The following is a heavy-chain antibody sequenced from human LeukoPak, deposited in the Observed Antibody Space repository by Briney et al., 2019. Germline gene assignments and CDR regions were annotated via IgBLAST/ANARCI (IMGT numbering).Heavy chain of an antibody. Sequence: GGTLRLSSAPSGFTFTSDWMSWVREAPGKGRGWVANIKQDGSEKYYVDSVKGRFTISRDNAKTSLYLQMNSLRAEDTAVYYCARYRPGLDPYFDYWGQGTLVTVSS. CDR1: GFTFTSDW. V-gene: IGHV3-7*01. CDR3: ARYRPGLDPYFDY. CDR2: IKQDGSEK. J-gene: IGHJ4*02. D-gene: IGHD1-26*01.